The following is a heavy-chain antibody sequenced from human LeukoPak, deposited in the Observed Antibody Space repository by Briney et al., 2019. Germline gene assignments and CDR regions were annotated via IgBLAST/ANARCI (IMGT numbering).Heavy chain of an antibody. CDR2: INTDGRTT. V-gene: IGHV3-74*01. CDR3: PKSLGIHDY. CDR1: GFTFSSLW. Sequence: GGSLRLSCAPSGFTFSSLWMHWVRQAPGKGLVWVSRINTDGRTTTYADSVKGRFTISRDNAKSTVYLQMNSLRPEDTALYYCPKSLGIHDYWRQGTLVTVSS. D-gene: IGHD3-3*02. J-gene: IGHJ4*02.